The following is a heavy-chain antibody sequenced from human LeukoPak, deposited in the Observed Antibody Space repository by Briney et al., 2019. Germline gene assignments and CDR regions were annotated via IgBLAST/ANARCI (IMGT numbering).Heavy chain of an antibody. CDR3: ARESYYDSSGSNWFDP. CDR2: INHSGST. Sequence: KPSETPSLTCAVYGGSFSGYYWSWIRQPPGKGLEWIGEINHSGSTNYNPSLKSRVTISVDTSKNQFSLKLSSVTAADTAVYYCARESYYDSSGSNWFDPWGQGTLVTVSS. J-gene: IGHJ5*02. V-gene: IGHV4-34*01. D-gene: IGHD3-22*01. CDR1: GGSFSGYY.